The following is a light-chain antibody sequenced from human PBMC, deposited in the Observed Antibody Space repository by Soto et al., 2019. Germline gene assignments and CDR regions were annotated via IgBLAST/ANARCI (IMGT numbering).Light chain of an antibody. CDR2: EVT. CDR1: SSDVGSYNL. J-gene: IGLJ3*02. CDR3: SSYAGSNNLV. V-gene: IGLV2-8*01. Sequence: QSALTQPASVSGSPGQSITISCTGTSSDVGSYNLVSRYQQHPGKAPKVMIYEVTKRPSGVPDRFSGSKSGNTASLTVSGLQAEDEADYYCSSYAGSNNLVFGGGTKLTVL.